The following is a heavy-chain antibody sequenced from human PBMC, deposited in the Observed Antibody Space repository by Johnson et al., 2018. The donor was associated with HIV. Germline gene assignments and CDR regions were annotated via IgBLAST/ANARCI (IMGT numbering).Heavy chain of an antibody. D-gene: IGHD1-26*01. Sequence: VQLVESGGGLVQPGGSLRLSCAASGLTFSSYWMSWVRQAPGKGLEWVANIKQDGSEKYYVDSVKGRFTISRDNAKNSLYLQMNSLRAEDTAVYYCARGSSGSWDAFDIWGQGTMVTVSS. J-gene: IGHJ3*02. CDR3: ARGSSGSWDAFDI. CDR2: IKQDGSEK. V-gene: IGHV3-7*05. CDR1: GLTFSSYW.